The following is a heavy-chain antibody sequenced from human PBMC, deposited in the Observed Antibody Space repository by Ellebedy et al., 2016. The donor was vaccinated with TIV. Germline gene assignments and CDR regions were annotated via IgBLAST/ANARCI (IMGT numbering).Heavy chain of an antibody. V-gene: IGHV4-39*01. D-gene: IGHD3-22*01. CDR2: IYHSGST. CDR3: ARHASYYDSSGYSGYYFDY. J-gene: IGHJ4*02. Sequence: MPSETLSLTCTVSGGSVDSPNHYWTVIRQPPGKGLEWIGSIYHSGSTYYNPSLKSRVTISVHTSKNQFSLKLSSVTAADTAVYYCARHASYYDSSGYSGYYFDYWGQGTLVTVSS. CDR1: GGSVDSPNHY.